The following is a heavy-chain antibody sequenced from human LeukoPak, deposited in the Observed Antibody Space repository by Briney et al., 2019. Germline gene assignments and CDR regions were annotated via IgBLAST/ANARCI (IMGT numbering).Heavy chain of an antibody. CDR2: ISYDGANK. V-gene: IGHV3-30*18. D-gene: IGHD3-22*01. CDR3: ANALGTYDSSGHSVGMDV. J-gene: IGHJ6*02. CDR1: GFTFSRYG. Sequence: GGSLRLSCAASGFTFSRYGMHWVRQAPGKGLEWVAVISYDGANKYYADSVKGRFAISRDNSKNTLYLQMNSLRADDTAVYYCANALGTYDSSGHSVGMDVWSQGTTVTVSS.